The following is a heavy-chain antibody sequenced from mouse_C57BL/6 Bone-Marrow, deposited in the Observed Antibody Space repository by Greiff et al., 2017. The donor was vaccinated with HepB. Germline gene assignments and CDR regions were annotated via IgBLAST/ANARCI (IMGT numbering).Heavy chain of an antibody. CDR1: GFTFSNYW. Sequence: EVKVEESGGGLVQPGGSMKLSCVASGFTFSNYWINWVRQSPEKGLEWVAQIRLKSDNYATHYAESVKGRFTISRDDSKSSVYLQMNNLRAEDTGIYYCTELYYFDYWGQGTTLTVSS. CDR3: TELYYFDY. J-gene: IGHJ2*01. CDR2: IRLKSDNYAT. V-gene: IGHV6-3*01.